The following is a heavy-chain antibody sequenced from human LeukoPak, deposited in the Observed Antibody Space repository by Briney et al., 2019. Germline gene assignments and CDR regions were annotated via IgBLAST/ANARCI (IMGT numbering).Heavy chain of an antibody. J-gene: IGHJ4*02. D-gene: IGHD3-3*01. CDR3: ARYDSRGSASTKFDY. CDR1: GYSLGKNYY. CDR2: IYGRAST. Sequence: SETLSLTCAVSGYSLGKNYYWGWIRQSPGKGLEWIGRIYGRASTSYNPSLMNRVTMTVDTSKNHFSLQLTSVTAADTAVYYCARYDSRGSASTKFDYWGPGIQVTVSS. V-gene: IGHV4-38-2*01.